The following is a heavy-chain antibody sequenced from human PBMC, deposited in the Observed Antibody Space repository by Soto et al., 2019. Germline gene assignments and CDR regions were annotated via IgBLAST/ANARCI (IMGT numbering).Heavy chain of an antibody. J-gene: IGHJ4*02. V-gene: IGHV4-59*01. CDR3: ARDPHYGDYEYYFDY. CDR2: IYYSGST. Sequence: NPSETLSLTCTVSGGSISSYYWSWIRQPPGKGLEWIGYIYYSGSTNYNPSLKSRVTISVDTSKNQFSLKLSSVTAADTAVYYCARDPHYGDYEYYFDYWGQGTLVTVSS. D-gene: IGHD4-17*01. CDR1: GGSISSYY.